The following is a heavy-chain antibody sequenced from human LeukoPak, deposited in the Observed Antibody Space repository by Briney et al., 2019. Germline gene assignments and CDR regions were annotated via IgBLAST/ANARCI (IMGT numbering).Heavy chain of an antibody. D-gene: IGHD3-10*01. Sequence: TSGTLSLTCVVSGGSISSGNWWSWVRQPPGKGLEWIGEINHSGSTNYNPSLKSRVTISVDTSKNQFSLKLSSVTAADTAVYYCARGVRNYYGSGSSIDYWGQGTLVTVSS. V-gene: IGHV4-4*02. CDR2: INHSGST. CDR3: ARGVRNYYGSGSSIDY. CDR1: GGSISSGNW. J-gene: IGHJ4*02.